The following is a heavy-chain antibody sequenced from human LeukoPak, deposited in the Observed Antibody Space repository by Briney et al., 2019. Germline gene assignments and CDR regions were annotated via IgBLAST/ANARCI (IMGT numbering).Heavy chain of an antibody. CDR2: INPSGGST. J-gene: IGHJ4*02. Sequence: GASVKVSCKASGYTFTSYYMHWVRQAPGQGLGWMGIINPSGGSTSYAQKFQGRVTMTRDTSTSTVYMELSSLRSEDTAVYYCALWWFGESDGGYWGQGTLVTVSS. D-gene: IGHD3-10*01. V-gene: IGHV1-46*01. CDR1: GYTFTSYY. CDR3: ALWWFGESDGGY.